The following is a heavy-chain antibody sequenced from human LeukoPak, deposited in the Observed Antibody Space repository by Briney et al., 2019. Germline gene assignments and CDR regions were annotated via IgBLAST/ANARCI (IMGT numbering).Heavy chain of an antibody. V-gene: IGHV4-59*01. J-gene: IGHJ4*02. D-gene: IGHD4-11*01. CDR3: AREKDDYYYFDY. CDR2: ISYSGSP. CDR1: GGSISSYY. Sequence: RPSETLSLTCTVSGGSISSYYWSWIRQPPGKGLEWIGCISYSGSPNYNPSLKSRVTISLDTSKNQFCLRLSSVTAADTAVYYCAREKDDYYYFDYWGQGTLVTVSP.